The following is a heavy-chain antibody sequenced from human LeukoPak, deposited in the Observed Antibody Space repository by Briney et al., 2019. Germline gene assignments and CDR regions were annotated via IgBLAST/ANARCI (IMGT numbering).Heavy chain of an antibody. CDR3: ATDNLNYYDSSGLGGLDY. D-gene: IGHD3-22*01. J-gene: IGHJ4*02. CDR2: IVVGSGNA. V-gene: IGHV1-58*02. Sequence: PVASVKVSCKASGFTFTSSVMQWVRQARGQRLEWIGWIVVGSGNANYAQKFQERVTITRDMSTSTAYMELSSLRSEDTAVYYCATDNLNYYDSSGLGGLDYWGQGTLVTVSS. CDR1: GFTFTSSV.